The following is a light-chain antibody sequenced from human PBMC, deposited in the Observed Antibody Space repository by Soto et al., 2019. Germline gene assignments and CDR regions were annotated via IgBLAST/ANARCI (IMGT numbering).Light chain of an antibody. CDR3: QQSYTTLPFT. V-gene: IGKV1-39*01. Sequence: DIQMTQSPSSLSASVGDRVTITCRTGQSISTYLNWYQQKPGKAPELLIYAASNLQSGVRSRFSGSGAGTDFTLTISSLQPEDFATYYCQQSYTTLPFTFGPGTRVDMK. CDR1: QSISTY. J-gene: IGKJ3*01. CDR2: AAS.